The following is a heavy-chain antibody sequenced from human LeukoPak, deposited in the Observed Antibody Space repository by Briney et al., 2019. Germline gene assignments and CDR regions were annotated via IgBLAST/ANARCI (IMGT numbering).Heavy chain of an antibody. Sequence: PSETLSLTCTVSGGSISSYYWSWIRQPPGKGLEWIRYIYYSGSTNYNPSLKSRVTISVDTSKNQFSLKLSSVTAADTAVYYCARQITIFGVVTPRFDYWGQGTLVTVSS. V-gene: IGHV4-59*08. CDR2: IYYSGST. CDR1: GGSISSYY. J-gene: IGHJ4*02. D-gene: IGHD3-3*01. CDR3: ARQITIFGVVTPRFDY.